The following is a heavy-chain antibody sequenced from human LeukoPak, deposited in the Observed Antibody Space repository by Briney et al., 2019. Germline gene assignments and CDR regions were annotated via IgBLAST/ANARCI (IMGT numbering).Heavy chain of an antibody. CDR2: ISSSSYT. CDR1: GFTFSSYS. CDR3: ARVLLFSSGTGYYGGAFSYYYGMDV. D-gene: IGHD3-3*01. Sequence: PGGSLRLSCAASGFTFSSYSMNWVRQAPGKGLEWVSSISSSSYTYYADSVKGRFTISRDNAKNSLYLQMNSLRAEDTAVYYCARVLLFSSGTGYYGGAFSYYYGMDVWGQGTTVTVSS. V-gene: IGHV3-21*01. J-gene: IGHJ6*02.